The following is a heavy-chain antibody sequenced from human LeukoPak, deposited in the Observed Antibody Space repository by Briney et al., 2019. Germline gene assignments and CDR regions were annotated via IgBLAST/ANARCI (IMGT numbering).Heavy chain of an antibody. D-gene: IGHD3-10*01. Sequence: GGSLRLSCAASGFTFSSFDMHWVRQVTGGCLEWVSGIGPAGDTYYLASVKGRFTISREDAKNSLYLQMNSPRAGDTAVYYCARGGGFDYWGQGTLVTVSS. CDR1: GFTFSSFD. J-gene: IGHJ4*02. CDR3: ARGGGFDY. V-gene: IGHV3-13*04. CDR2: IGPAGDT.